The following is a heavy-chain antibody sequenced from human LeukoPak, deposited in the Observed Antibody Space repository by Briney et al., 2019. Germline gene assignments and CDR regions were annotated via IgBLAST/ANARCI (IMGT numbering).Heavy chain of an antibody. Sequence: ASVKVSCKASGYTFNAYYMHWVRQAPGQGLEWMGWIHPNSGDTNYAQKSQGRVTMTRDTSINTAYMELSRLTSDDTAVYYCATSKAAGDRAFDIWGQGTMVTVSS. CDR3: ATSKAAGDRAFDI. J-gene: IGHJ3*02. V-gene: IGHV1-2*02. D-gene: IGHD7-27*01. CDR1: GYTFNAYY. CDR2: IHPNSGDT.